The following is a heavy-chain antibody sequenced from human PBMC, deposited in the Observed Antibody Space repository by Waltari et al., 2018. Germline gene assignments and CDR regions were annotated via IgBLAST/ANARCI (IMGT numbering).Heavy chain of an antibody. Sequence: EVQLVESGGGLIQPVGSLRLSCEASGFTVSSNYMTCVRQAPGKGLEWVSVIYSGGSTYYADSVKGRFTISRDNSKNTLYLQMNSLRAEDTAVYYCATGTTEPDAFDIWGQGTMVTVSS. D-gene: IGHD1-1*01. CDR2: IYSGGST. CDR3: ATGTTEPDAFDI. V-gene: IGHV3-53*01. J-gene: IGHJ3*02. CDR1: GFTVSSNY.